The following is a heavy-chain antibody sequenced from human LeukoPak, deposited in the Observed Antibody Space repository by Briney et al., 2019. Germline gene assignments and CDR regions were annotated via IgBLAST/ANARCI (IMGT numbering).Heavy chain of an antibody. CDR1: GGSIRGYY. J-gene: IGHJ4*02. CDR3: ARHSDNWGVPFDY. D-gene: IGHD7-27*01. Sequence: SETLSLTCTVSGGSIRGYYWSWIRQPPGKGLEWIGYIYTSGSTNYNPSLKSRVTISVDTSKNQFSLKLSSVTAADTAVYYCARHSDNWGVPFDYWGQGTLVTVSS. CDR2: IYTSGST. V-gene: IGHV4-4*09.